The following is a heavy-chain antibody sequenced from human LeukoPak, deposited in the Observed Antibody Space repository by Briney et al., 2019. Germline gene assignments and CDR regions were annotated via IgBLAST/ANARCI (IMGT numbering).Heavy chain of an antibody. Sequence: GASVKVSCKTSGYTFTRFGFNWMRQAPAQGLEWMGWISAYNGNTDYAKKFQGRVTLTTETSTSTAYMELTSLRSEDTAVYYCARERAVAGKRYYFDYWGQGTLVTVSS. CDR2: ISAYNGNT. V-gene: IGHV1-18*01. D-gene: IGHD6-19*01. CDR1: GYTFTRFG. CDR3: ARERAVAGKRYYFDY. J-gene: IGHJ4*02.